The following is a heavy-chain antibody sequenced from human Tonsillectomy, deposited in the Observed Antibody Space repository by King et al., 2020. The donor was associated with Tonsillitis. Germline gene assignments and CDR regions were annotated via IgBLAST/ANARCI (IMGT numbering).Heavy chain of an antibody. CDR1: GFTFSSYD. D-gene: IGHD6-6*01. CDR2: IGTAGDT. Sequence: VQLVESGGGLVQPGGSLRLSCAASGFTFSSYDMHWVRQATGKGLEWVSAIGTAGDTYYPGSVVVGFTISRENAKNSLYLQMNSLRAGDTAVYYCARWSSSYAFDIWGQGTMVTVSS. CDR3: ARWSSSYAFDI. J-gene: IGHJ3*02. V-gene: IGHV3-13*04.